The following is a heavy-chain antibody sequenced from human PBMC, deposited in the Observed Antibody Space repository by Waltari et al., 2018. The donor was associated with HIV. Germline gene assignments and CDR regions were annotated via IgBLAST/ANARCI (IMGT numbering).Heavy chain of an antibody. J-gene: IGHJ6*02. CDR1: GDTFSTYG. V-gene: IGHV1-69*04. Sequence: QVQLVQSGAEVKKPGSSVRVSCKASGDTFSTYGFSWVRQAPVQGLEWIGRIIPILDVANYAQKFQGRVTMTADKSTSTAYMELSSLRSEDTALYYCTRDKGYCSGGSCYYYYNYGMDVWGQGTTVTVSS. D-gene: IGHD2-15*01. CDR3: TRDKGYCSGGSCYYYYNYGMDV. CDR2: IIPILDVA.